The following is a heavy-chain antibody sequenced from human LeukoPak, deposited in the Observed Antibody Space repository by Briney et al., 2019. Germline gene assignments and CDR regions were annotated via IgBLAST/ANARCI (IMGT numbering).Heavy chain of an antibody. CDR2: IYYTGST. CDR3: ASSSINGDYTRFDY. CDR1: GGSISSYY. J-gene: IGHJ4*02. Sequence: SETLSLTCTVSGGSISSYYWNWIRQPPGKGLEWIGYIYYTGSTNYNPSLKSRVTMSVDTSKNQFSLKLSSVTAADTAVYYCASSSINGDYTRFDYWGQGTLVTVSS. D-gene: IGHD4-17*01. V-gene: IGHV4-59*08.